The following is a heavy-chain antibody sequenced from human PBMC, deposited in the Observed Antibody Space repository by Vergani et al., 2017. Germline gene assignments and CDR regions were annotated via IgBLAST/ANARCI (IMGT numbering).Heavy chain of an antibody. Sequence: QVPLVQSGSALKKPGASVKLSCKASGYTFTRYALSWVRQAPGQGLEWLGWINTNTGDPTYAQAFRGRFVFSLDTSVSTAFLQISSLKAEDTAVYYCARESGGVDYWGQGTLVTVSS. D-gene: IGHD6-25*01. CDR1: GYTFTRYA. CDR2: INTNTGDP. CDR3: ARESGGVDY. V-gene: IGHV7-4-1*02. J-gene: IGHJ4*02.